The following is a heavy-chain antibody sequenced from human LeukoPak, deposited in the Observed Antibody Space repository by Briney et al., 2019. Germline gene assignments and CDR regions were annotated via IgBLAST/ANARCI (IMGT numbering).Heavy chain of an antibody. Sequence: ASVKVSCKASGYTFTNYYMHWVRQAPGQGLEWMGIINPSGGSTNYAQKFQGRVTMTRDTSTSTVYMELRSMRSEDTAVYYCARVFMKGRRHTYANWFDPWGQGTLVTVSS. D-gene: IGHD3-10*01. CDR2: INPSGGST. CDR1: GYTFTNYY. CDR3: ARVFMKGRRHTYANWFDP. J-gene: IGHJ5*02. V-gene: IGHV1-46*01.